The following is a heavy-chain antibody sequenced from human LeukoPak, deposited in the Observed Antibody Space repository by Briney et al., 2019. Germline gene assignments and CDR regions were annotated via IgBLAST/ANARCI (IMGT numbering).Heavy chain of an antibody. CDR3: ARKWYYDILTGYTNAFDI. J-gene: IGHJ3*02. CDR1: GFTVSSNY. V-gene: IGHV3-53*01. D-gene: IGHD3-9*01. Sequence: GGSLRLSCAASGFTVSSNYMSWVRQAPGKGLEWVSVIYSGGSTYYADSVKGRFTISRDNSKNTLYLQMNSLRVEDTAVYYCARKWYYDILTGYTNAFDIWGQGTMVTVSS. CDR2: IYSGGST.